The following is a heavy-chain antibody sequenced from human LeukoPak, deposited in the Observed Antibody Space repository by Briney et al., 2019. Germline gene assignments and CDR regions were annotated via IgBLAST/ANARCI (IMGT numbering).Heavy chain of an antibody. D-gene: IGHD1-20*01. Sequence: GASVKVSCKASGYTFTSYGISWVRQAPGQGLEWMGWISAYNGNTNYAQKLQGRVTMTTDTSTSTAYMELRSLRSDDTAVYYCARVNPYNWSDTPSFFDYWGQGTLVTVSS. CDR3: ARVNPYNWSDTPSFFDY. J-gene: IGHJ4*02. V-gene: IGHV1-18*01. CDR2: ISAYNGNT. CDR1: GYTFTSYG.